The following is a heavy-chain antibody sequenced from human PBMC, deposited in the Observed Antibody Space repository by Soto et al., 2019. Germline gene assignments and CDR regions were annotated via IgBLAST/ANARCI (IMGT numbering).Heavy chain of an antibody. Sequence: PGGSLRLSCAGSGLTFSNSEMHWVRQAPGKGLEWLSYISKSGSVIYYADSVKGRFTTSRDNAKNFLYLQMNSLRAEDSAVYFCASVTLRFSYGIDVWGQGTTVTVSS. D-gene: IGHD3-3*01. J-gene: IGHJ6*02. V-gene: IGHV3-48*03. CDR1: GLTFSNSE. CDR3: ASVTLRFSYGIDV. CDR2: ISKSGSVI.